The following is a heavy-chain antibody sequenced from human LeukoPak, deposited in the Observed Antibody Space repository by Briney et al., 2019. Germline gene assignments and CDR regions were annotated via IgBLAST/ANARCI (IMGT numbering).Heavy chain of an antibody. CDR2: ISSSSSYI. CDR1: GFTFSSYS. D-gene: IGHD4-17*01. V-gene: IGHV3-21*04. J-gene: IGHJ4*02. CDR3: AKDTGYGDYLGEFWDY. Sequence: GGSLRLSCAASGFTFSSYSMNWVRQAPGKGLEWVSSISSSSSYIYYADSVKGRFTISRDNAKNSLYLQMNSLRAEDTALYYCAKDTGYGDYLGEFWDYWGQGTLVTVSS.